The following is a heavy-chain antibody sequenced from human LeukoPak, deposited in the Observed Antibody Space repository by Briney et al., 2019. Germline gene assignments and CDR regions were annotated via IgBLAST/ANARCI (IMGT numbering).Heavy chain of an antibody. V-gene: IGHV1-24*01. J-gene: IGHJ4*02. CDR1: GYTLTELS. D-gene: IGHD6-19*01. Sequence: ASVKVSCKVSGYTLTELSMHWVRQAPGKGLEWMGGFDPEDGETIYAQKFQGRVTMTEDTSTDTAYMELSSLRSEDTAVYYCATAGQWLVHFDYWGQGTLVTVSS. CDR3: ATAGQWLVHFDY. CDR2: FDPEDGET.